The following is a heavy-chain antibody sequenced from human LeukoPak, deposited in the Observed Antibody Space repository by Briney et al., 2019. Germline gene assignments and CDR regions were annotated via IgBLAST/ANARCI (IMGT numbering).Heavy chain of an antibody. V-gene: IGHV1-18*01. Sequence: ASVKVSCKASGYIFTSYGISWVRQAPGQGLEWMGWISVYNDNTNYPQRLQGRVTMTTDASTTTAYMELRSLRSDDTAVYYCARDINGYYYDSHGYYPTDPWGQGTLVTVSS. J-gene: IGHJ5*02. D-gene: IGHD3-22*01. CDR2: ISVYNDNT. CDR3: ARDINGYYYDSHGYYPTDP. CDR1: GYIFTSYG.